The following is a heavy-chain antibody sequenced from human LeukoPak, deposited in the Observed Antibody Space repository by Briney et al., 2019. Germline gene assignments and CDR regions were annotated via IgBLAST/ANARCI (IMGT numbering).Heavy chain of an antibody. V-gene: IGHV4-59*01. CDR2: IYYSGST. D-gene: IGHD1-26*01. Sequence: SETLSLTCTVSGGSISSYYWSWIRQPPGKGLEWIGYIYYSGSTNYNPSLKSRVTISVDTSKDQFSLKLSSVTAADTAVYYCARGGGSYNVDYWGQGTLVTVSS. CDR1: GGSISSYY. CDR3: ARGGGSYNVDY. J-gene: IGHJ4*02.